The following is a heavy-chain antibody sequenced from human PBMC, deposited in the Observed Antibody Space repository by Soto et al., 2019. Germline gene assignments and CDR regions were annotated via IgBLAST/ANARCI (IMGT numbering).Heavy chain of an antibody. CDR2: INPHGGNT. CDR1: GYSFTNYY. J-gene: IGHJ4*02. CDR3: AGGSGYENLDY. Sequence: ASVKVSCKAPGYSFTNYYMQWVRLAPGQGLEWMGLINPHGGNTIYAQNFQGRVTMTRDTSTSTVYMELSSLRSDDTAVYYCAGGSGYENLDYWGQGTLVTVSS. V-gene: IGHV1-46*01. D-gene: IGHD5-12*01.